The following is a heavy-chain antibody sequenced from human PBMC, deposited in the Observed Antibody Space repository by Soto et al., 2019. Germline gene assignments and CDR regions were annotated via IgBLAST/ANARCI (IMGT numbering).Heavy chain of an antibody. J-gene: IGHJ4*02. CDR1: GGSFSSYA. D-gene: IGHD1-1*01. V-gene: IGHV1-69*13. CDR2: IIPIFGTA. Sequence: ASVKVSCKASGGSFSSYAISWVRQAPGQGLEWMGGIIPIFGTANYAQKFQGRVTITADESTSTAYMELSSLRSEDTAVYYCARDNPTGSGPYLDYWGQGTLVTVSS. CDR3: ARDNPTGSGPYLDY.